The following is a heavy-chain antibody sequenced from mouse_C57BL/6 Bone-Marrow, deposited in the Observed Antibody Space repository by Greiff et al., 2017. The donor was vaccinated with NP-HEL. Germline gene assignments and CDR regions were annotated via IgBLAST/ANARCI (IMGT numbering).Heavy chain of an antibody. Sequence: EVKVVESGGGLVQPGGSLKLSCAASGFTFSDYYMYWVRQTPEKRLEWVAYISNGGGSTYYPDTVKGRFTISRDNAKNTLYLQMSRLKSEDTARYYCARRFYAMDYWGQGTSVTVSS. CDR1: GFTFSDYY. CDR3: ARRFYAMDY. V-gene: IGHV5-12*01. J-gene: IGHJ4*01. CDR2: ISNGGGST.